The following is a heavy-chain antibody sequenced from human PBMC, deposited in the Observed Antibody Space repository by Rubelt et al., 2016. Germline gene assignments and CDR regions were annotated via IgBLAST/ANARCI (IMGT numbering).Heavy chain of an antibody. V-gene: IGHV3-30*02. Sequence: QVQLVESGGGVVQPGGSLRLSCAASGFTFSSYGMHWVRQAPGKGLEWVAFIRYAGSNKYYADSVKGRFTISRDNSKNTLYLQMNSLRAEDTAVYYCAKGGNVVVTARLYYFDYWGQGTLVTVSS. J-gene: IGHJ4*02. CDR2: IRYAGSNK. CDR3: AKGGNVVVTARLYYFDY. CDR1: GFTFSSYG. D-gene: IGHD2-21*02.